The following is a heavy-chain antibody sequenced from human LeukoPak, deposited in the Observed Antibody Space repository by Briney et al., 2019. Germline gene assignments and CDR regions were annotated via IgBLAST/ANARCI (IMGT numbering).Heavy chain of an antibody. V-gene: IGHV3-30*02. CDR2: IRYDGSNK. CDR1: GFTFSSYG. Sequence: GGSLRLSCAASGFTFSSYGMHWVRQAPGKGLGWVAFIRYDGSNKYYADSVKGRFTISRDNSKNTLYLQMNSLRAEDTAVYYCAKDVILWSYYFDYWGQGTLVTVSS. J-gene: IGHJ4*02. D-gene: IGHD3-10*01. CDR3: AKDVILWSYYFDY.